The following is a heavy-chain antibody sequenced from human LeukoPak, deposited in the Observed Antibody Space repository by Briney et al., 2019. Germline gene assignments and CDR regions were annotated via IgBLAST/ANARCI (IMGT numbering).Heavy chain of an antibody. CDR1: RFTFSTYA. Sequence: PGGSLRLSCAASRFTFSTYAMHWVRQAPGKGLEWVAVISYDGANKKHADSVKGRFTISRDNSKNKLYLQMNSLRPEDTAVYYCTRGPGYHDSSYLDYWGQGTLVTVSS. V-gene: IGHV3-30*04. CDR3: TRGPGYHDSSYLDY. CDR2: ISYDGANK. J-gene: IGHJ4*02. D-gene: IGHD3-22*01.